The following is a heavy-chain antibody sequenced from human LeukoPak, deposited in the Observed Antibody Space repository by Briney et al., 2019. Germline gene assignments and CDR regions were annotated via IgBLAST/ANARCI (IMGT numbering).Heavy chain of an antibody. D-gene: IGHD3-16*02. CDR3: ATLGELSLYPGDC. CDR2: ISGSGSGGGT. Sequence: GGSLRLSCAASGFTFSSYWMSWVRQAPGKGLEWVSAISGSGSGGGTYNADSVKGRFTISRDNSKNTLYLQMNSLRAEDTAVYYCATLGELSLYPGDCWGQGTLVTVSS. J-gene: IGHJ4*02. V-gene: IGHV3-23*01. CDR1: GFTFSSYW.